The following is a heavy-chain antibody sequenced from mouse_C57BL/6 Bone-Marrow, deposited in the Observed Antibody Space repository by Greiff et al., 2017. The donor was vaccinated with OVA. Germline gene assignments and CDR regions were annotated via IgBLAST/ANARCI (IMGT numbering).Heavy chain of an antibody. D-gene: IGHD2-5*01. J-gene: IGHJ1*03. V-gene: IGHV8-8*01. CDR1: GFSLSTFGMG. CDR3: ARIYSNYVDWYFDA. Sequence: ESGPGILQPSQTLSLTCSFSGFSLSTFGMGVGWIRQPSGKGLEWLAHIWWDDDKYYNPALKSRLTISKDTSKNQVFLKIANVDTAETATYYCARIYSNYVDWYFDAWGTGTTVTVSA. CDR2: IWWDDDK.